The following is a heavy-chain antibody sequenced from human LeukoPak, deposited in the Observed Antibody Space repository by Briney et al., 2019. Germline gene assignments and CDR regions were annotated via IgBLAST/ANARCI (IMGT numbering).Heavy chain of an antibody. J-gene: IGHJ6*02. V-gene: IGHV4-59*08. D-gene: IGHD3-16*01. CDR3: ARQGDGVEYFYAVDV. Sequence: SETLSLTCTVSGCSLSPYYWGWIRQPPGKGLEWIAFIHYSGSTNYNLSLRTRVTISVDTTKNQFSLKVSSVTAADTAIYYCARQGDGVEYFYAVDVWGQGTTVTVSS. CDR1: GCSLSPYY. CDR2: IHYSGST.